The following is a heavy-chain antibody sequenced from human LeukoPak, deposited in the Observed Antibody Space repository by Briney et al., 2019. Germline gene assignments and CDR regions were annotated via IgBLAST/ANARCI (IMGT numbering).Heavy chain of an antibody. Sequence: GGSLRLSRAASGFTFSSYAMSWVRQAPGKGLEWVSAISGSGGSTYYADSVKGRFTISRDNSKNTLYLQMNSLRAEDTAVYYCAKFPPGLLGYCSSTSCQEYFQHWGQGTLVTVSS. D-gene: IGHD2-2*01. CDR1: GFTFSSYA. CDR3: AKFPPGLLGYCSSTSCQEYFQH. CDR2: ISGSGGST. V-gene: IGHV3-23*01. J-gene: IGHJ1*01.